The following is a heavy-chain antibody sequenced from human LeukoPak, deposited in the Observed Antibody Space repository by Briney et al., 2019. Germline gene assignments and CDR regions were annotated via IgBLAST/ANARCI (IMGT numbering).Heavy chain of an antibody. CDR3: ANIGYYYDSSGYYWSKGVY. J-gene: IGHJ4*02. D-gene: IGHD3-22*01. CDR2: ISGSGGST. Sequence: GGSLRLSCAASGFTFSSYAMSWVRQAPGKGLEWVSAISGSGGSTYYADSVKGRFTISRDNSKNTLYLQMNSLRAEDTAVYYCANIGYYYDSSGYYWSKGVYWGQGTLVTVSS. CDR1: GFTFSSYA. V-gene: IGHV3-23*01.